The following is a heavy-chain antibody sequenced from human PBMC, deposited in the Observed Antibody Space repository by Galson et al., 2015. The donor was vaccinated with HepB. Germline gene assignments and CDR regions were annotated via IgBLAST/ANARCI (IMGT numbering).Heavy chain of an antibody. CDR1: GGSISSSSYY. J-gene: IGHJ4*02. Sequence: ETLSLTCTVSGGSISSSSYYWGWIRQPPGKGLEWIGSIYYTGNTYYNPSLKSRVTTSIDTSKNHFSLKLTSVTAADTAVYYCARLGTSWYFPGDYWGKGTLVTVSS. D-gene: IGHD6-13*01. CDR3: ARLGTSWYFPGDY. CDR2: IYYTGNT. V-gene: IGHV4-39*01.